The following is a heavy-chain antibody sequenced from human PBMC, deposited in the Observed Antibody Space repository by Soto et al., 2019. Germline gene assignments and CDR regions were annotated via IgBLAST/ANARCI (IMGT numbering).Heavy chain of an antibody. CDR3: AKDAVLWFGEKYYFDY. CDR2: ISGSGGST. V-gene: IGHV3-23*01. D-gene: IGHD3-10*01. Sequence: EVQLLESGGGLVQPGGSLRLSCAASGFTFSSYAMSWVRQAPGKGLEWVSAISGSGGSTYYADSVKGRFTISRDNSKNTLYLQMNRLRAEDTAVYYCAKDAVLWFGEKYYFDYWGQGTLVTVSS. CDR1: GFTFSSYA. J-gene: IGHJ4*02.